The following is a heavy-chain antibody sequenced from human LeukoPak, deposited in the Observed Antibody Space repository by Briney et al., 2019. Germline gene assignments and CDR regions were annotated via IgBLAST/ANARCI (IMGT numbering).Heavy chain of an antibody. CDR2: MNPNSGNT. CDR1: GYTFTSYD. J-gene: IGHJ6*03. D-gene: IGHD3-10*01. CDR3: ARDNMVRGVYYYYYMDV. V-gene: IGHV1-8*01. Sequence: GASVKVSCKASGYTFTSYDINWVRQATGQGLEWMGWMNPNSGNTGYAQKFQGRVTMTRNTSISTAYMELSSLRSEDTAVYYCARDNMVRGVYYYYYMDVWGKGTTVTISS.